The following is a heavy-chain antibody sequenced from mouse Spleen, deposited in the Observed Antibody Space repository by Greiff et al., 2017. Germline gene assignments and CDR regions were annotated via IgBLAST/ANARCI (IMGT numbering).Heavy chain of an antibody. D-gene: IGHD1-1*02. CDR2: IYPRSGNT. J-gene: IGHJ4*01. CDR3: ARRYDGSFPYAMDY. Sequence: VQLQQSGAELARPGASVKLSCKASGYTFTSYGISWVKQRTGQGLEWIGEIYPRSGNTYYNEKFKGKATLTADKSSSTAYMELRSLTSEDSAVYFCARRYDGSFPYAMDYWGQGTSVTVSS. CDR1: GYTFTSYG. V-gene: IGHV1-81*01.